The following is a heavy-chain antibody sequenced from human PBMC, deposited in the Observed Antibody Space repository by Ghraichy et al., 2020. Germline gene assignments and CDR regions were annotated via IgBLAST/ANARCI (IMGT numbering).Heavy chain of an antibody. CDR2: FDPEDGET. Sequence: ASVKVSCKVSGYTLTELSMHWVRQAPGKGLEWMGGFDPEDGETIYAQKFQGRVTMTEDTSTDTAYMELSSLRSEDTAVYYCATSTFGGVTLPFNYGMDVWGQGTTVTVSS. CDR3: ATSTFGGVTLPFNYGMDV. J-gene: IGHJ6*02. V-gene: IGHV1-24*01. D-gene: IGHD3-16*01. CDR1: GYTLTELS.